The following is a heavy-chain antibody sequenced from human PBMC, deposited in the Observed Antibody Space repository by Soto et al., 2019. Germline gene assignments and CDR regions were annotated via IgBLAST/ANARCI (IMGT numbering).Heavy chain of an antibody. CDR2: IWYDGSNK. CDR1: GFTFSSDV. V-gene: IGHV3-33*01. CDR3: AATYVVPAGIIH. D-gene: IGHD2-2*01. Sequence: GGSLILSWAAYGFTFSSDVMHWVRQAPGKGLEWVAVIWYDGSNKYYADSVKGRFTISRDNSKNTLYLQMNSLRAEDTAVYYCAATYVVPAGIIHWGQGTLVTVSS. J-gene: IGHJ4*02.